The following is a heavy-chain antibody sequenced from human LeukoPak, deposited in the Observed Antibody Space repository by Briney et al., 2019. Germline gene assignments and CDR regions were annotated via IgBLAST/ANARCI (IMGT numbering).Heavy chain of an antibody. CDR2: IYTSGST. CDR1: GGSISSGSYY. J-gene: IGHJ5*02. V-gene: IGHV4-61*02. D-gene: IGHD3-22*01. Sequence: SETLSLTCTVSGGSISSGSYYWSWIRQPAGKGLEWIGRIYTSGSTNYNPSLKSRVTISVDTSKNQFSLKLSSVTAADTAVYYCAREISADYYDSSGYYYSWFDPWGQGTLVTISS. CDR3: AREISADYYDSSGYYYSWFDP.